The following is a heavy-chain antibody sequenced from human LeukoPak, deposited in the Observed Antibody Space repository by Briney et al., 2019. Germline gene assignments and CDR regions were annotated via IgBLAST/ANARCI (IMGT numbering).Heavy chain of an antibody. CDR3: ARLPLWGDAFDI. CDR2: INPNSGGT. J-gene: IGHJ3*02. V-gene: IGHV1-2*02. Sequence: GASVKVSCKASGYTFTGYYMHWVRQAPGQGLEGMGWINPNSGGTNYAQKFQGRVTMTRDTSISTAYMELSRLRSDDTAVYYCARLPLWGDAFDIWGQGTMVTVSS. D-gene: IGHD2-21*01. CDR1: GYTFTGYY.